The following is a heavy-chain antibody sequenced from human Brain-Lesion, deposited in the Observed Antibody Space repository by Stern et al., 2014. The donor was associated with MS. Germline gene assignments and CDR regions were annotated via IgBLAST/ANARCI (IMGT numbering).Heavy chain of an antibody. V-gene: IGHV4-61*02. CDR2: IFNSGST. Sequence: VQLVESDPGLVKPSQTLSLSCTVSGGSISSGGYYWSWIRQPAGKGLEWIGRIFNSGSTSYNPSLKSRVTISIDTSKNQFSLRLNSMTAADTAVYYCARGRVVPGFQYYATDVWGQGTTVIVSS. J-gene: IGHJ6*02. D-gene: IGHD2-2*01. CDR3: ARGRVVPGFQYYATDV. CDR1: GGSISSGGYY.